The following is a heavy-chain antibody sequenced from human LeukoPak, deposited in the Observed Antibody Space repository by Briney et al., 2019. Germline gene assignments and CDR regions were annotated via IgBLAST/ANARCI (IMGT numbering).Heavy chain of an antibody. D-gene: IGHD5-18*01. Sequence: SETLSLTCTVSGGSISSSSAYWGWIRQPPGKGLEWIGSIYYSKNTYYNPSLKSRVTISADTSKNQFSLTLGSVSATETALYYCVSTRGFRYGYFDYWGQGTLVTVSS. V-gene: IGHV4-39*01. J-gene: IGHJ4*02. CDR2: IYYSKNT. CDR1: GGSISSSSAY. CDR3: VSTRGFRYGYFDY.